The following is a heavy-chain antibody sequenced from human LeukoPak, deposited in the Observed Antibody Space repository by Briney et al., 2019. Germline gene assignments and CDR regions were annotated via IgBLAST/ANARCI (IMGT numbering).Heavy chain of an antibody. CDR2: ISSSGGSP. J-gene: IGHJ4*02. CDR1: GFTFSSYA. Sequence: GGSLRLSCAASGFTFSSYAMSWVRQAPGKGLEWVSGISSSGGSPYYADSVKGRFTISRDNSKNTLYLRMNSLRAEDTAVYYCAQDLPTAITARPHYWGQGTLVTVSS. CDR3: AQDLPTAITARPHY. D-gene: IGHD6-6*01. V-gene: IGHV3-23*01.